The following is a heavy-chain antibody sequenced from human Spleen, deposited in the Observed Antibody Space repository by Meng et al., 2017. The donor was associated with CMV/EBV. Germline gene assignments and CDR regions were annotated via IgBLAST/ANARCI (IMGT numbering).Heavy chain of an antibody. D-gene: IGHD3-10*01. J-gene: IGHJ6*02. Sequence: SVKVSCKASGYTFTGYYMHWVRQAPGQGLEWVGRIIPILGIANYAQKFQGRVTITADKSTSTAYMELSSLRSEDTAVYYCASWNKDSFGDPYYYYGMDVWGQGTTVTVSS. CDR2: IIPILGIA. V-gene: IGHV1-69*02. CDR1: GYTFTGYY. CDR3: ASWNKDSFGDPYYYYGMDV.